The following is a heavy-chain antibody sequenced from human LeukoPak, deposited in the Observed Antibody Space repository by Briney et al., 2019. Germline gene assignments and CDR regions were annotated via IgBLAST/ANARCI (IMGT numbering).Heavy chain of an antibody. Sequence: PGESLRLSCAASGFTFSSYWMSWVRQPPGKGLEWVANIKQDGSEKYYVDSVKGRFTISRDNAKDSLYLQMNSLRAEDTAVYYCARDPGITGTTAPAYYFDYWGQGTLVTVSS. CDR2: IKQDGSEK. CDR1: GFTFSSYW. J-gene: IGHJ4*02. V-gene: IGHV3-7*01. CDR3: ARDPGITGTTAPAYYFDY. D-gene: IGHD1-7*01.